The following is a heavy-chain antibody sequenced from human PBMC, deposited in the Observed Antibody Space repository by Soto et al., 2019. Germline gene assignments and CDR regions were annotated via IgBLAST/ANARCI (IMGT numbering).Heavy chain of an antibody. CDR2: INHSGST. V-gene: IGHV4-34*01. D-gene: IGHD3-10*01. J-gene: IGHJ6*02. Sequence: QVQLQQWGAGLLKPSETLSLTCAVSGGSFSGYYWSWIRQPPGKGLEWIGEINHSGSTNYNPSLKSRVTISVDTSKNQFSLKLSSVTAADTAVYYCARGRAYYGSGSGTRYGMDVWGQGTTVTVSS. CDR3: ARGRAYYGSGSGTRYGMDV. CDR1: GGSFSGYY.